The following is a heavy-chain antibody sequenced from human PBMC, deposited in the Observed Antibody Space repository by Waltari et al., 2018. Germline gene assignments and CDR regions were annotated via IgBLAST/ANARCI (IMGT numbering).Heavy chain of an antibody. D-gene: IGHD7-27*01. CDR2: ISDAGGSI. CDR3: ARGSGVDS. V-gene: IGHV3-23*01. CDR1: GFTFSTYV. J-gene: IGHJ4*02. Sequence: EGQLLASGGGLVQPGGSLRLSCAASGFTFSTYVMNWVRQAPGKGLEWVSSISDAGGSINYADSVKGRFTISRDNSKNTLYLQMNGLRADDTAVYYCARGSGVDSWGQGTLVTISS.